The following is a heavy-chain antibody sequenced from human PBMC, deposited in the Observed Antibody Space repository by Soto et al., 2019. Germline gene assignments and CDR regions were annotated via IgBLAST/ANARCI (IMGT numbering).Heavy chain of an antibody. CDR2: IYYTGTT. CDR1: GFSISSYY. J-gene: IGHJ5*01. V-gene: IGHV4-59*08. Sequence: PSETLSLTCTVSGFSISSYYWSWIRQPPGKGLEWIGYIYYTGTTTYNPSIKSRVTISVDSSKNQFSLNLTSVSAADTAVYYCARLGGFYQSLDSWGQGTLVTVSS. CDR3: ARLGGFYQSLDS. D-gene: IGHD3-22*01.